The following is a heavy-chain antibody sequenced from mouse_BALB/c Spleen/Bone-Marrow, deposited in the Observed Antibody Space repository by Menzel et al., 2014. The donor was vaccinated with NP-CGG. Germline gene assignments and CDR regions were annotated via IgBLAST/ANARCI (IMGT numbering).Heavy chain of an antibody. J-gene: IGHJ1*01. Sequence: EVQLQQSGPELVKPGASVKMSCKASGYTFTSYVMHWVKQKPGQGLEWIGSINPNNDGTKYNEKFKGKATLTSDKSSSTAYMELSSLTSEDSAVYYCARSLYGYDWYFDVWGAGTTVTVSS. CDR1: GYTFTSYV. CDR2: INPNNDGT. V-gene: IGHV1-14*01. CDR3: ARSLYGYDWYFDV. D-gene: IGHD2-2*01.